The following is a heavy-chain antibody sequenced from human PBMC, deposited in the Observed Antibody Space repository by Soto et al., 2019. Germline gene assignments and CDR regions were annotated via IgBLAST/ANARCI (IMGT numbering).Heavy chain of an antibody. J-gene: IGHJ4*02. V-gene: IGHV1-69*02. Sequence: QVQLVQSGAEVKKPGSSVKVSCKASGGTFSSYTISWVRQAPGQGLEWMGRIIPILGIANYAQKFQGRVTITADKSTSTAYMELSSLRSEDTAVYYCARLYSSGWSSVDYWGQGTLVTVSS. D-gene: IGHD6-19*01. CDR1: GGTFSSYT. CDR2: IIPILGIA. CDR3: ARLYSSGWSSVDY.